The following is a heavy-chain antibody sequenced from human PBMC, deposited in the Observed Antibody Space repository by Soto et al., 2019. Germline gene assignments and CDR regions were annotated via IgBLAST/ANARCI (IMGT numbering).Heavy chain of an antibody. D-gene: IGHD4-17*01. CDR1: GGTFSSYT. J-gene: IGHJ1*01. Sequence: ASVKVSCKASGGTFSSYTISWVRQAPGQGLEWMGRIIPILGIANYAQKFQGRVTITADKSMSTAYMELSSLRSEDTAVYYCARVSDDYGDYVLTGYFQHWGQGTLVTVSS. V-gene: IGHV1-69*02. CDR2: IIPILGIA. CDR3: ARVSDDYGDYVLTGYFQH.